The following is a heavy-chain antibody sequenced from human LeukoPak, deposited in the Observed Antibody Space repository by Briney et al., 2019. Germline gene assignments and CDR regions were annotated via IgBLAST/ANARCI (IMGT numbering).Heavy chain of an antibody. V-gene: IGHV5-51*01. CDR3: ARHPVGDDYGDYSLGWGFDI. CDR2: IYPGDSDT. Sequence: LGESLKISCKGSGYSFTSYWIGWVRQMPGKGLEWMGIIYPGDSDTRYSPSFQGQVTISADKSISTAYLQWSSLKASDTAMYYCARHPVGDDYGDYSLGWGFDIWGQGTMVTVSS. D-gene: IGHD4-17*01. CDR1: GYSFTSYW. J-gene: IGHJ3*02.